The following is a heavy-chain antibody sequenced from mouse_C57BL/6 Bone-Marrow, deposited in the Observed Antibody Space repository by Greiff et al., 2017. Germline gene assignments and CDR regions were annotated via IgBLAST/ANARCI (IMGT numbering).Heavy chain of an antibody. Sequence: QVTLKVSGPGILQPSQTLSLTCSFSGFSLSTFGMGVGWFRQPSGKGLEWLAHIWWDDDKYYNPALKSRLTISKDTSKNQVFLKIANGDTADTATYYCARIDYDRFAYWGQGTLVTVSA. CDR2: IWWDDDK. V-gene: IGHV8-8*01. J-gene: IGHJ3*01. CDR1: GFSLSTFGMG. D-gene: IGHD2-3*01. CDR3: ARIDYDRFAY.